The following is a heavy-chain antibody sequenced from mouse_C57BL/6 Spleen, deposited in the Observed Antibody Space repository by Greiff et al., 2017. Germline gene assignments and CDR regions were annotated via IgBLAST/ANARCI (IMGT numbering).Heavy chain of an antibody. Sequence: QVQLQQSGAELVKPGASVKMSCKASGYTFTTYPIEWVKQTHGKSLEWIGNFHPYNDDTTYNEKFKGKATLTVAQSSSTVYLELSRLTSEDSAVYYCASVVYYGSSSYGYVDVWGTGTTVTVSS. J-gene: IGHJ1*03. CDR1: GYTFTTYP. CDR2: FHPYNDDT. CDR3: ASVVYYGSSSYGYVDV. D-gene: IGHD1-1*01. V-gene: IGHV1-47*01.